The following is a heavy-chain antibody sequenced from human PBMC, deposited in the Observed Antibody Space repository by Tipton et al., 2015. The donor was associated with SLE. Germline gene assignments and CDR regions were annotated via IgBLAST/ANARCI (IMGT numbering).Heavy chain of an antibody. V-gene: IGHV4-39*07. J-gene: IGHJ6*03. CDR1: GGSISSSTYY. CDR2: IYYTGTT. Sequence: TLSLTCTVSGGSISSSTYYWGWIRQPPGKGLEWVGSIYYTGTTYYTPSLKSRVTISVDTSKNQFSLKLSSVTAADTAVYYCARGTKLGNHYYYYYMDVWGKGTTVTVSS. D-gene: IGHD7-27*01. CDR3: ARGTKLGNHYYYYYMDV.